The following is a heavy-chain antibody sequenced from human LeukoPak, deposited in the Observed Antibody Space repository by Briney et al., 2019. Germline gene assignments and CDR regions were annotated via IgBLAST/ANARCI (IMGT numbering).Heavy chain of an antibody. CDR3: AKEATYSTNY. CDR1: GFSFSNYW. Sequence: GGSLRLSCAASGFSFSNYWMTWVRQAPGKGLERVADINGDGSHSYCVDSVKGRFTISRDNSKNTLCLQMNSLRAEDTAVYYCAKEATYSTNYWGQGTLVTVSS. J-gene: IGHJ4*02. D-gene: IGHD2-2*01. V-gene: IGHV3-7*03. CDR2: INGDGSHS.